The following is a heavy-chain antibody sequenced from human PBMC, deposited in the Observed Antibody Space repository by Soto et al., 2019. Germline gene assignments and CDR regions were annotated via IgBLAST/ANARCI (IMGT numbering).Heavy chain of an antibody. Sequence: SGPTLVNPTQTLTLTCTFSGFSLSTSGMRVSWIRQPPGKALEWLARIDWDDDKFYSTSLKTRLTISKDTSKNQVVLTMTNMDPVDTATYYCARILPEGEDGYNLYFDYWGQGTLVTVSS. V-gene: IGHV2-70*04. CDR2: IDWDDDK. J-gene: IGHJ4*02. CDR1: GFSLSTSGMR. CDR3: ARILPEGEDGYNLYFDY. D-gene: IGHD5-12*01.